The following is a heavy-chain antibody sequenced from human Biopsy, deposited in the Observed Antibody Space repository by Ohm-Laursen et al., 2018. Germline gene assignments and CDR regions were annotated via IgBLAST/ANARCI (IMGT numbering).Heavy chain of an antibody. Sequence: SDTLSLTCTVSGDSINSSYWSWIRQAPGKGLEWIGFISNSGNTNYNPSLKSRVTTSADTSKNQFSLKLGSVTVADTAVFYCARRGSGGRSFDYWGQGSLVTVSS. V-gene: IGHV4-59*08. CDR3: ARRGSGGRSFDY. J-gene: IGHJ4*02. D-gene: IGHD2-15*01. CDR1: GDSINSSY. CDR2: ISNSGNT.